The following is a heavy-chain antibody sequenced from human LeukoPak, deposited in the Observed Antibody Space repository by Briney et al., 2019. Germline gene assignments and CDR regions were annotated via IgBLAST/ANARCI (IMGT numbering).Heavy chain of an antibody. CDR3: ARDFSPMDDGNSAY. V-gene: IGHV3-20*04. CDR1: GFTFDDSV. CDR2: INWNGGST. D-gene: IGHD4-23*01. Sequence: PGGSLRLSCAASGFTFDDSVMSWVRQVPGKGLEWVSGINWNGGSTGYVDSVKGRFTISRDNAKNSLYLQMNSLRAEDTAVYYCARDFSPMDDGNSAYWGQGTLVTVSS. J-gene: IGHJ4*02.